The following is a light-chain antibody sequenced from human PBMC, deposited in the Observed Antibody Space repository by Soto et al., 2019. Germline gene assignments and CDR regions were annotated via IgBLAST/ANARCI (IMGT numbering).Light chain of an antibody. CDR1: QNVGSN. CDR3: QKYNNWPPEYT. V-gene: IGKV3-15*01. J-gene: IGKJ2*01. Sequence: EIVMTQSPATLSVSPGERATLSCRASQNVGSNLAWYQQKPGQAPRLLIYGASTMATGIPASFSGSGSGTEFTLTISNLESEDFAVYYCQKYNNWPPEYTFGQGTKLEIK. CDR2: GAS.